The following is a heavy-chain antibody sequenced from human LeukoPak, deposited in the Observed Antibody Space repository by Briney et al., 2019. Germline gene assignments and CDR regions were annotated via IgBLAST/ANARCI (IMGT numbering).Heavy chain of an antibody. Sequence: SETLSLTCTVSGGSISSGDYFWSWIRQPPGKGLEWFGYVFYSGSTFRYNPSLKSRVAISIDTSNQQFSLRLSSVTAADTAVYYCARERETIFGVVPYYYYYYMDVWGKGTTVTVSS. D-gene: IGHD3-3*01. CDR3: ARERETIFGVVPYYYYYYMDV. CDR1: GGSISSGDYF. V-gene: IGHV4-30-4*08. J-gene: IGHJ6*03. CDR2: VFYSGST.